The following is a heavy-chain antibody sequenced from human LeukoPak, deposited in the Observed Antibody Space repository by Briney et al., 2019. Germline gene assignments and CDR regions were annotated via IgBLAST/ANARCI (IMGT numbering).Heavy chain of an antibody. Sequence: GGSLRLSCAPSVFTFNKAWMSCVRDAPGRGLGWVSRIKSKTYGGTTEYAAVVKGRFNISRNDSESTLFLQMGSLTTEDTAVYYCTRDHSAWGQGTLVTVSS. V-gene: IGHV3-15*01. CDR1: VFTFNKAW. J-gene: IGHJ5*02. CDR2: IKSKTYGGTT. CDR3: TRDHSA.